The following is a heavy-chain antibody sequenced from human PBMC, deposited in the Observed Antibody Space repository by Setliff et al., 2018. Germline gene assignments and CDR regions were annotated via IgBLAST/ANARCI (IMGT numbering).Heavy chain of an antibody. Sequence: PSETLSLTCTVSGGSISSGDYYWSWIRQPPGKGLEWIGYIYYSGSTYYNPSLKSRVTISVDTSKNQFSLKLSSVTAADTAVYYCARVGHYDSSGYSFAFDIWGQGTMVT. CDR1: GGSISSGDYY. CDR2: IYYSGST. D-gene: IGHD3-22*01. CDR3: ARVGHYDSSGYSFAFDI. J-gene: IGHJ3*02. V-gene: IGHV4-30-4*08.